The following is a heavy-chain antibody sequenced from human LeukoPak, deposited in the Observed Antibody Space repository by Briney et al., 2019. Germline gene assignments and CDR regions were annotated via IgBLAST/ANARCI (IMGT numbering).Heavy chain of an antibody. Sequence: GGSLRLSCAASGFAFSSQAMGWVRQAPGKGLEWVSVISDSGSITYYADSVKGRFTISRDNSKNTLFPQMNSLRAEDTAVYYCAKDARRTSGWYFFDYWGQGTLVTVSS. D-gene: IGHD6-19*01. CDR1: GFAFSSQA. CDR3: AKDARRTSGWYFFDY. V-gene: IGHV3-23*01. J-gene: IGHJ4*02. CDR2: ISDSGSIT.